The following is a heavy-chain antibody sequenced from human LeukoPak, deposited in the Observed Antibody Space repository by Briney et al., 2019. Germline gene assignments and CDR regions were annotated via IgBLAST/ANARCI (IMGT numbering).Heavy chain of an antibody. CDR2: ISWNSGSI. CDR3: AKDNYYDSSGYYIDY. V-gene: IGHV3-9*01. D-gene: IGHD3-22*01. Sequence: GRSLRLSCAASGFTFDDYDMHWVRQAPGKGLEWVSGISWNSGSIGYADSVKGRFTISRDNAKNSLYLQMNSLRAEDTALYYCAKDNYYDSSGYYIDYWGQGTLVTVSS. CDR1: GFTFDDYD. J-gene: IGHJ4*02.